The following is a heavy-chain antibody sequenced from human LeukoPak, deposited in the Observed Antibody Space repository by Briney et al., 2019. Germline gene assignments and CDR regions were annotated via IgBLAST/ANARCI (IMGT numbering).Heavy chain of an antibody. Sequence: SVKVSCKASGGTFSSYAISWVRQAPGQGLEWMGGIIPIFGTANYAQKFQGRVTITADESTSTAYMELSSLRSEDTAVYYCARGYYDSSGYYQSPIFDYWGQGTLVTVSS. CDR3: ARGYYDSSGYYQSPIFDY. D-gene: IGHD3-22*01. V-gene: IGHV1-69*13. CDR2: IIPIFGTA. J-gene: IGHJ4*02. CDR1: GGTFSSYA.